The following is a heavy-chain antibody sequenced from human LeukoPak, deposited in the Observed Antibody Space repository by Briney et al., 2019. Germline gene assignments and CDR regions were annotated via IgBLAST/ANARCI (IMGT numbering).Heavy chain of an antibody. CDR1: GYSISSGYY. CDR3: ARMTSSGWYAAGYYFDY. J-gene: IGHJ4*02. Sequence: TSETLSLTCNVSGYSISSGYYWGWIRQPPGKGLEGIGYIYFSGSINYNPSLKSRVTISVDTSKNQFSLKMSSVTAADTAVYYCARMTSSGWYAAGYYFDYWGQGNLVTVSS. D-gene: IGHD6-19*01. CDR2: IYFSGSI. V-gene: IGHV4-38-2*02.